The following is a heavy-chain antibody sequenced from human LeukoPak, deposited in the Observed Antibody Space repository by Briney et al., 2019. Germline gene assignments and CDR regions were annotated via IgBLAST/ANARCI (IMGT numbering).Heavy chain of an antibody. D-gene: IGHD5-18*01. CDR2: ISSGSTYI. V-gene: IGHV3-21*01. J-gene: IGHJ4*02. Sequence: GGTLRLSCAASGFTFNSYGMSWVRQARGKGLEWVSSISSGSTYIYYADSVKGRFTISRDNSKNTLYLQMNSLRAEDTAVYYCARDSSPGRIQLALPNYWGQGTLVTVSS. CDR3: ARDSSPGRIQLALPNY. CDR1: GFTFNSYG.